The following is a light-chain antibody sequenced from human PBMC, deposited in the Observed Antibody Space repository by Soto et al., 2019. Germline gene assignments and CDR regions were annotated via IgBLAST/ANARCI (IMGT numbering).Light chain of an antibody. V-gene: IGKV1-27*01. J-gene: IGKJ4*01. CDR1: QGIRHY. CDR3: QKYDSAPLT. Sequence: DIQMTQSPSSLSASVGDRVTITCRASQGIRHYLAWYQQKPGEVPKVLIYESSTLRSGVPSRFSGGGSGTDFALTIGSLQPEDVATYYCQKYDSAPLTFGGGTKVDIK. CDR2: ESS.